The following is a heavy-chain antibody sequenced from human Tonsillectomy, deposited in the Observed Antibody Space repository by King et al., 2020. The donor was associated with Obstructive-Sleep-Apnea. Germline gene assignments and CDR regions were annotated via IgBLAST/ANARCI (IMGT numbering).Heavy chain of an antibody. D-gene: IGHD4-17*01. J-gene: IGHJ3*02. CDR2: IYYSGST. Sequence: MQLQESGPGLVKPSQTLSLTCTVSGGSISSGGYYWSWIRQHPGKGLEWIGYIYYSGSTYYNPSLKSRVTISVDTSKNQFSLKLSSVTAADTAVYYCARSPDYGDPRGYAFDIWGQGTMVTVSS. CDR3: ARSPDYGDPRGYAFDI. V-gene: IGHV4-31*03. CDR1: GGSISSGGYY.